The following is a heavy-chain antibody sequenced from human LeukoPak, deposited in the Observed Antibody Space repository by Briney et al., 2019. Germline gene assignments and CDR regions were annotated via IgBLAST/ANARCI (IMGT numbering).Heavy chain of an antibody. Sequence: GGSLRLSCAASGFTFSSYSMNWVRQAPGKGLEWVSSISSSSSYIYYADSVKGRFTISRDNAKNSLYLQMNSLRAEDTAVYYCARDRIAAAGTVDYWGQGTLVTVSS. D-gene: IGHD6-13*01. CDR3: ARDRIAAAGTVDY. CDR2: ISSSSSYI. V-gene: IGHV3-21*01. J-gene: IGHJ4*02. CDR1: GFTFSSYS.